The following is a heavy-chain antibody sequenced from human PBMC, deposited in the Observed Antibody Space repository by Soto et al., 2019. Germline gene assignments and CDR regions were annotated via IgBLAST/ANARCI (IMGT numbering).Heavy chain of an antibody. CDR1: GFDFGSFG. J-gene: IGHJ6*02. Sequence: SVKFSCKASGFDFGSFGIQFLRQTRGRGLEWIGWIVVASGRTNYARQFQGRVAFSRDMSSTTAYMDLYDLKSDDTAVYFCSADHPHTAIGWPVWGQGTTVTVSS. CDR2: IVVASGRT. V-gene: IGHV1-58*02. CDR3: SADHPHTAIGWPV.